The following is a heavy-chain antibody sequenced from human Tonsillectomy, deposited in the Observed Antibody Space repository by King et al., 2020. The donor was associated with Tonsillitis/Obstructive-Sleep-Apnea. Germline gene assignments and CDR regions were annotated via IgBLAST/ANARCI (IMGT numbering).Heavy chain of an antibody. Sequence: VQLQESGPGLVKPSETLSLTCTVSGGSVTSDSYYWSWIRQPPGKGPEWIGFIYYSGSTNQNPSLKSRVTISVDTSKNQFSLNLSSVTAADTAVYYCASTGDRSFWYFDLWGRGTLVTVSS. V-gene: IGHV4-61*01. CDR1: GGSVTSDSYY. CDR3: ASTGDRSFWYFDL. D-gene: IGHD7-27*01. J-gene: IGHJ2*01. CDR2: IYYSGST.